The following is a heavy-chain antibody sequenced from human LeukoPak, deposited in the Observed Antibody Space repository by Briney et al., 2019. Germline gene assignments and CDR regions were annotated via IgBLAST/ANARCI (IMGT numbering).Heavy chain of an antibody. CDR1: GFTFSSYW. D-gene: IGHD6-6*01. V-gene: IGHV3-7*01. J-gene: IGHJ4*02. CDR2: IKQDGSEK. CDR3: ARGFMSSSSTGPISFDY. Sequence: GGSLRLSCAASGFTFSSYWMSWVRQAPGKGLEWVANIKQDGSEKYYVDSVKGRFTISRDNAKNSLYLQMNSLRAEDTAVYYCARGFMSSSSTGPISFDYWGQGTLVTVSS.